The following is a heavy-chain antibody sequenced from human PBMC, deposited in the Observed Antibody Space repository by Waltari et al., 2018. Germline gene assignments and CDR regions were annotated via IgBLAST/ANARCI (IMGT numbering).Heavy chain of an antibody. V-gene: IGHV4-39*01. D-gene: IGHD6-6*01. CDR2: IYYTGNT. CDR1: GYSLSSSSYF. CDR3: ARRSSSSSSFYLDS. Sequence: QLQLQESGPGLVKPSETLSLTCPVSGYSLSSSSYFWGWIRQPPGKGLEWIGSIYYTGNTYYNPSRKSRVTISADTSKNQFSLKVSSVTAADTAVYYCARRSSSSSSFYLDSWGQGILVTVSS. J-gene: IGHJ4*02.